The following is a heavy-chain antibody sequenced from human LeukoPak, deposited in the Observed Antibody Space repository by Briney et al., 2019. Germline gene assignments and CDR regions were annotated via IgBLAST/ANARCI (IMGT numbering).Heavy chain of an antibody. Sequence: ASVKVSCKASGYTFTSYGISWVRQAPGQGLEWMAWINVYNGDTYYAQKFQGRVTMTTDTAKSTAYMELRSLRADDTAVYYCARDGGYGSGSYYNVGLDYWGQGTLVTVSS. CDR2: INVYNGDT. CDR1: GYTFTSYG. J-gene: IGHJ4*02. V-gene: IGHV1-18*01. CDR3: ARDGGYGSGSYYNVGLDY. D-gene: IGHD3-10*01.